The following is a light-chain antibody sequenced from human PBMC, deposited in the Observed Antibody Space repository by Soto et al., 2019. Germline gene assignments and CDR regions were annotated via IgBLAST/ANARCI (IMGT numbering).Light chain of an antibody. CDR1: HNINYY. Sequence: DIQMTQSPSAMSASVGDRVTISCRASHNINYYIAWCQQKPGKVPKRLIYSASSLQSGVPSRFSGSGSGTEFTLTITGLQPEDTAIYYCLQHNSYPLTFGGGTKVEIK. CDR2: SAS. J-gene: IGKJ4*01. V-gene: IGKV1-17*03. CDR3: LQHNSYPLT.